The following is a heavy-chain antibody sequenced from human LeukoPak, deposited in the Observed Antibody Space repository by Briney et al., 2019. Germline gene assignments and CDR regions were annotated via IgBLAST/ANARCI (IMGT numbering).Heavy chain of an antibody. CDR3: ARDTPLPYYYGSGSYSTDYYYYYGMDV. CDR1: GFTFSSYA. J-gene: IGHJ6*02. V-gene: IGHV3-66*01. CDR2: IYSGGST. D-gene: IGHD3-10*01. Sequence: PGGSLRLSCAASGFTFSSYAMSWVRQAPGKGLEWVSVIYSGGSTCYADSVKGRFTISRDNSKNTLYLQMNSLRAEDTAVYYCARDTPLPYYYGSGSYSTDYYYYYGMDVWGQGTTVTVSS.